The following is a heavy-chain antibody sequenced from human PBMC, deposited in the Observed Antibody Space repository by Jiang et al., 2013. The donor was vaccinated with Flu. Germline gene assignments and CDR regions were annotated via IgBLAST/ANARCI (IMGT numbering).Heavy chain of an antibody. CDR3: TRDLVRDIILIPATYFDY. CDR2: IKSKVRCGTA. D-gene: IGHD2-2*01. J-gene: IGHJ4*02. V-gene: IGHV3-15*01. Sequence: EWVGRIKSKVRCGTAAYGAPVKGRFTISRDDSKSIAYLQMSSLRTEDTAVYYCTRDLVRDIILIPATYFDYWGQGALVTVSS.